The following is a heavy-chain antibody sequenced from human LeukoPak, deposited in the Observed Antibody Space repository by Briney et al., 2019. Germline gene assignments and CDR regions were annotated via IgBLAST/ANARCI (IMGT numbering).Heavy chain of an antibody. J-gene: IGHJ5*02. V-gene: IGHV1-69*04. Sequence: GASVKVSCKASGGTFSSYAISWVRQAPGQGLEWMGRIIPILGIANYAQKFQGRVTITADKSTSTAYMELSSLRSEDTAVYYCARDKGGWFDPWAREPWSPSPQ. CDR2: IIPILGIA. D-gene: IGHD3-16*01. CDR3: ARDKGGWFDP. CDR1: GGTFSSYA.